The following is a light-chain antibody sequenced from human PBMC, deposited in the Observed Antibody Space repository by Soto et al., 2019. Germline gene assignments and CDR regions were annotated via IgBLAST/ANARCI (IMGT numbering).Light chain of an antibody. CDR1: SRVVGAYDY. CDR3: ASHTTSNTRV. CDR2: EVS. J-gene: IGLJ1*01. Sequence: QSALTQPASVSGSPGQSIAISCTGTSRVVGAYDYVSWYQQHPDKAPKLIIYEVSHRPAGVSNRFSASKYVNTATLTISGLQTEDEADYYCASHTTSNTRVFGTGTKVTVL. V-gene: IGLV2-14*03.